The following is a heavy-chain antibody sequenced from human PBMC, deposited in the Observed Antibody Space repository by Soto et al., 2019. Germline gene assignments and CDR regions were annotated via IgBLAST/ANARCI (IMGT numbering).Heavy chain of an antibody. CDR1: GFTFSSYG. D-gene: IGHD3-10*01. CDR3: AKDFGNYYYYGMDV. V-gene: IGHV3-30*18. Sequence: GGSLRLSCAASGFTFSSYGMHWVRQAPGKGLEWVAVISYDGSNKYYADSVKGRFAISRDNSKNTLYLQMNSLRAEDTAVYYCAKDFGNYYYYGMDVWGQGTTVTVSS. J-gene: IGHJ6*02. CDR2: ISYDGSNK.